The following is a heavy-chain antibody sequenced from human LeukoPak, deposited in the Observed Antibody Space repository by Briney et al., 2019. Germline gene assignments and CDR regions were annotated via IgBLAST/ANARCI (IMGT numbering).Heavy chain of an antibody. CDR2: ISAYNGNT. CDR3: ARIAVDIVATGCAFDI. V-gene: IGHV1-18*01. CDR1: GYTFTSYG. J-gene: IGHJ3*02. D-gene: IGHD5-12*01. Sequence: ASVKVSCKASGYTFTSYGISWVRQAPGQGLEWMGWISAYNGNTNYAQKLQGRVTMTTDTSTSTAYMELRSLRSDDTAVYYCARIAVDIVATGCAFDIWGKGTMVTVSS.